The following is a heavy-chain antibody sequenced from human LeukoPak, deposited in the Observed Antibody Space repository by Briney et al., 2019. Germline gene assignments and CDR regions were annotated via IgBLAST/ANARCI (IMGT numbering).Heavy chain of an antibody. D-gene: IGHD5-18*01. V-gene: IGHV4-39*07. CDR2: IFYSGTT. Sequence: SETLSLTCTVSGGSISSSSYYWGWTRQPPGKGLEWIGSIFYSGTTYYKPSLKSRVTISVDASKNEFSLKLSSVTAADTAVYYCARSYTARAFDIWGQGTMVTVSS. CDR3: ARSYTARAFDI. CDR1: GGSISSSSYY. J-gene: IGHJ3*02.